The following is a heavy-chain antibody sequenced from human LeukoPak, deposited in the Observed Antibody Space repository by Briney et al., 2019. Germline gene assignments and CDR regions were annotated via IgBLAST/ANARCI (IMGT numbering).Heavy chain of an antibody. D-gene: IGHD4-17*01. CDR2: IIPIFGTA. J-gene: IGHJ4*02. Sequence: SVKVSCKASGYTFTSYYMHWVRQAPGQGLEWMGGIIPIFGTANYAQKFQGRVTITADESTSTAYMELSSLRSEDTAVYYCARALYGDYELYFDYWGQGTLVTVSS. CDR1: GYTFTSYY. V-gene: IGHV1-69*13. CDR3: ARALYGDYELYFDY.